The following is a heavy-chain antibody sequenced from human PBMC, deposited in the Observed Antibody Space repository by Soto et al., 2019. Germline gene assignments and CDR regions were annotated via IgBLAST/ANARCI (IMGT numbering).Heavy chain of an antibody. CDR2: MSYDGNQK. V-gene: IGHV3-30-3*01. Sequence: QVQVVESGGGVVQPGRSLRLSCAASGFTFSRYAIHWVRQAPGEGLEWVAVMSYDGNQKHYADSVKGRFTVSRDDSENTVFLQMTSLRPEDTATYYCATDRWFDSYYLESWGQGPLVTVSS. J-gene: IGHJ4*02. CDR1: GFTFSRYA. D-gene: IGHD3-9*01. CDR3: ATDRWFDSYYLES.